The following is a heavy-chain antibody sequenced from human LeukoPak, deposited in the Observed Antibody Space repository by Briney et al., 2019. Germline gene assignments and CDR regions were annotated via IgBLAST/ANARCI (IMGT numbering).Heavy chain of an antibody. J-gene: IGHJ4*02. D-gene: IGHD2/OR15-2a*01. CDR3: AIGSSTHAEYYFDY. V-gene: IGHV3-21*01. CDR2: ISSRSSYI. Sequence: GGSLRLSCAASGFTFSSYSMNWVRQAPGKGLEWVSSISSRSSYIYYADSVKGRFTISRDNAKNALYLQMNSLRAEDTAVYYCAIGSSTHAEYYFDYWGQGTLVTVSS. CDR1: GFTFSSYS.